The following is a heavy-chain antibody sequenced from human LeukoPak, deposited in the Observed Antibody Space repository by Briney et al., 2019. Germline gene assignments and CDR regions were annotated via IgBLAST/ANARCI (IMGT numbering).Heavy chain of an antibody. CDR2: MNPNSGNT. Sequence: PSVKVSCKASGYTFTNYDINWVRQATGQGLEWMGWMNPNSGNTGYAQKFKGRVTMTRNTSISTAYMELSSLRSEDTAVYYCARGRRYSGYDAFGYWGQGTLVTVSS. V-gene: IGHV1-8*01. J-gene: IGHJ4*02. CDR1: GYTFTNYD. D-gene: IGHD5-12*01. CDR3: ARGRRYSGYDAFGY.